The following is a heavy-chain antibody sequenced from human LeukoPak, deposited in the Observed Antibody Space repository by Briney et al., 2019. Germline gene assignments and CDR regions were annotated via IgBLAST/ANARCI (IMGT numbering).Heavy chain of an antibody. V-gene: IGHV4-59*01. Sequence: SETLSLTCTVSGGSISTYYWSWIRQPPGKGLKWIGYIYYTGSTNYNPSLKSRVTISVDTSKNQFSLKLSSVTAADTAVYYCARGLSWAPYYFDYWGQGTLVTVSS. CDR3: ARGLSWAPYYFDY. CDR2: IYYTGST. D-gene: IGHD6-13*01. J-gene: IGHJ4*02. CDR1: GGSISTYY.